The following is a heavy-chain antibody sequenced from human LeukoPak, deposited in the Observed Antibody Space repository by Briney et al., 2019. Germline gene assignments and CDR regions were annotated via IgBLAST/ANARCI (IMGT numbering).Heavy chain of an antibody. D-gene: IGHD1-26*01. Sequence: GGSLRLSCAASGFTFNDYGMNWVRQAPGKGLEWVSSISSSSSYIYYADSVKGRFTISRDNAKNSLYLQMNSLRAEDTAVYYCARGRYSGSYYLFPPFDYWGQGTLVTVSS. CDR1: GFTFNDYG. J-gene: IGHJ4*02. CDR2: ISSSSSYI. CDR3: ARGRYSGSYYLFPPFDY. V-gene: IGHV3-21*01.